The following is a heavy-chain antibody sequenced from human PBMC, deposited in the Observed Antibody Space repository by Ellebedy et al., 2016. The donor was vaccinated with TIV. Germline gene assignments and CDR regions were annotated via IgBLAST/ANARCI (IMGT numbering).Heavy chain of an antibody. V-gene: IGHV3-30*18. CDR2: ISYDGSNK. CDR3: AKSGGLFTLRKALDN. J-gene: IGHJ4*02. Sequence: GESLKISCAASGFTFSDYGMHWVRQAPGTVLEWVAVISYDGSNKYYADSMKGRFTISRDNSKDTLFLQMNSLRADDTAVYYCAKSGGLFTLRKALDNWGQGTLVTVSS. CDR1: GFTFSDYG. D-gene: IGHD3-16*01.